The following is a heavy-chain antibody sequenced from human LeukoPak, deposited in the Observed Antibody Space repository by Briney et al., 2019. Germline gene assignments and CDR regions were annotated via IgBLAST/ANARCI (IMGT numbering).Heavy chain of an antibody. CDR1: GGTFSNYA. D-gene: IGHD6-6*01. Sequence: SVKVSCKASGGTFSNYAISWVRQAPGKGLEWMGGIIPIFGTANYAQKFQGRVTITTDESTSTAYMELSSLRSHDTAVYYCARARPGVEYSSSSGYYMDVWGKGTTVTVSS. CDR3: ARARPGVEYSSSSGYYMDV. J-gene: IGHJ6*03. CDR2: IIPIFGTA. V-gene: IGHV1-69*05.